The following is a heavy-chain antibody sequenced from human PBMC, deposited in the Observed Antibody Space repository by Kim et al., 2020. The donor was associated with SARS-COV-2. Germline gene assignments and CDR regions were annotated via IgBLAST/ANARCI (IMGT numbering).Heavy chain of an antibody. Sequence: GGSLRLSCAASGFTFTNYGIHWVRQTPGKGLEWVAAIWSAGNNTYYADSVKGRFTISRDNSKNTLSLQMTSLRADDTAVYFCASDRGAGQTCFLDFWGQG. CDR2: IWSAGNNT. V-gene: IGHV3-33*01. CDR3: ASDRGAGQTCFLDF. J-gene: IGHJ4*02. CDR1: GFTFTNYG. D-gene: IGHD1-26*01.